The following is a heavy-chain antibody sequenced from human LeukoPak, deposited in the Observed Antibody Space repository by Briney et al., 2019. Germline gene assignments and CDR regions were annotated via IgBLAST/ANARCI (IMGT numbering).Heavy chain of an antibody. CDR3: ARDGEDYGDEYHYGMDV. J-gene: IGHJ6*04. CDR1: GFTFSSYS. CDR2: ISSSSSYI. Sequence: GGSLRLSCAASGFTFSSYSMNWVRQAPGRGLEWVSSISSSSSYIYYADSVKGRFTISRDNAKNSLYLQMNSLRAEDTAVYYCARDGEDYGDEYHYGMDVWGKGTTVTVSS. V-gene: IGHV3-21*01. D-gene: IGHD4-17*01.